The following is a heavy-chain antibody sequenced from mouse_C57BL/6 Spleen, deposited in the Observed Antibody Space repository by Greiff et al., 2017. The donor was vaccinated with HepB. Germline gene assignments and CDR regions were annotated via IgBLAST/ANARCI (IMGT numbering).Heavy chain of an antibody. CDR3: ERIITKLVAEDYYAMDY. D-gene: IGHD1-1*01. CDR2: INPNNGGT. V-gene: IGHV1-18*01. Sequence: EVQLQQSGPELVKPGASVKISCKASGYTFTDYYMHWVKQSHGKSLEWIGDINPNNGGTNYNQKFKGKATLTVDKSSSTAYMELRSLTSEDTAVYYCERIITKLVAEDYYAMDYWGQGTSLTVSS. J-gene: IGHJ4*01. CDR1: GYTFTDYY.